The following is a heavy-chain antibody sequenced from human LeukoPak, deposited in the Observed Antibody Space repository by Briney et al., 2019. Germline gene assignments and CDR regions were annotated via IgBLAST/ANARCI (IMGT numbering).Heavy chain of an antibody. Sequence: SQTLSLTCTVSGDSLNSGNYYWTCIRQHPGKGLEWLGYIFTSGNTYYNPSLKGRLLTSVDTSKSQFSLRLTSVTAADTAVYYCARATLRGDPFDFWGQGIQVTVSS. CDR1: GDSLNSGNYY. CDR3: ARATLRGDPFDF. J-gene: IGHJ4*02. D-gene: IGHD2-21*02. V-gene: IGHV4-31*03. CDR2: IFTSGNT.